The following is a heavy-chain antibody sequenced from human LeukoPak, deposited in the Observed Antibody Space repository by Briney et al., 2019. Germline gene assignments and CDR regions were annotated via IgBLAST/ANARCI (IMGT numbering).Heavy chain of an antibody. V-gene: IGHV4-4*07. J-gene: IGHJ5*02. CDR2: IYTSGST. D-gene: IGHD2-15*01. Sequence: SETLSLTCTVSGGSISSYYWSWIRQPAGKGLEWIGRIYTSGSTNYNPSLKSRVTMSVDTSMNQFSLKLSSVTAADTAVYYCARDVVVAATSRRNWFDPWGQGTLVTVSS. CDR1: GGSISSYY. CDR3: ARDVVVAATSRRNWFDP.